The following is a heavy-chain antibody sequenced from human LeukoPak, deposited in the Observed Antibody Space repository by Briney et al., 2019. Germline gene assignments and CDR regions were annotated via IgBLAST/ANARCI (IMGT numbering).Heavy chain of an antibody. J-gene: IGHJ4*02. D-gene: IGHD6-13*01. CDR3: ARAKNGAAELGY. V-gene: IGHV4-4*02. CDR2: IYHSGST. CDR1: GGSISSSNW. Sequence: SGTLSLTCAVSGGSISSSNWWSWVRQPPGKGLEWIGEIYHSGSTNYNPSLKSRVTISVDTSKNQFSLKLSSVTAADTAVYYCARAKNGAAELGYWGQGTLVTVSS.